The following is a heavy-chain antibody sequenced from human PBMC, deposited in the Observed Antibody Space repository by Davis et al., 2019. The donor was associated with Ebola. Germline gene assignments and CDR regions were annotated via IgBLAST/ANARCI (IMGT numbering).Heavy chain of an antibody. CDR2: ISYDGGNK. D-gene: IGHD2-8*02. CDR1: GFTFSSYA. CDR3: ARSGGGLVVDANWFDP. J-gene: IGHJ5*02. V-gene: IGHV3-30-3*01. Sequence: GESLKISCAASGFTFSSYAIHWLRQAPGKGLEWVAVISYDGGNKKYADSVKGRFSISRDDSKNTVYLLMNSLRVEDTAVYSCARSGGGLVVDANWFDPWGQGTLVTVSS.